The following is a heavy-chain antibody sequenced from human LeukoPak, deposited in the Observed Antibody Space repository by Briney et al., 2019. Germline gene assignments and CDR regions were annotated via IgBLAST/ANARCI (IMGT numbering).Heavy chain of an antibody. CDR1: GGSISSGGYS. Sequence: PSETLSLTCAVSGGSISSGGYSWGWIRQPPGKGLEWIGSIYYSGSTYYNPSLKSRVTISVDTSKNQFSLKLSSVTAADTAVYYCARGDYSNYLSYYYGMDVWGQGTTVTVSS. V-gene: IGHV4-39*01. J-gene: IGHJ6*02. CDR2: IYYSGST. CDR3: ARGDYSNYLSYYYGMDV. D-gene: IGHD4-11*01.